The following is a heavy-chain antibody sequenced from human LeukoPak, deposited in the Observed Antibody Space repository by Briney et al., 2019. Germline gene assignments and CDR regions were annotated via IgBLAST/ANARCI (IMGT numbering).Heavy chain of an antibody. J-gene: IGHJ4*02. CDR1: GGSFSGYY. Sequence: SXXLSLTCAVYGGSFSGYYWSWIRQPPGKGLEWIGEINHSGSTNYNPSLKSRVTISVDTSKNKFSLKLSSVTAADTAVYYCARERGLKVRGVIIPFDYWGQGTLVTVSS. CDR3: ARERGLKVRGVIIPFDY. CDR2: INHSGST. V-gene: IGHV4-34*01. D-gene: IGHD3-10*01.